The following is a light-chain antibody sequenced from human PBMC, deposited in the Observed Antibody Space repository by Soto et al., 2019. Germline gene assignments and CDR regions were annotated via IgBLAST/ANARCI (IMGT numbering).Light chain of an antibody. J-gene: IGLJ2*01. CDR1: SGHSTYA. CDR2: LNSDGSH. V-gene: IGLV4-69*01. Sequence: QSVLTQSPSASASLGASVKLTCTLSSGHSTYAIAWHQQQPEKGPRYLMKLNSDGSHSKGDGIPDRFSGSSSGAERYLTISSLQSEDEADYYCQTWGTGIQVIFGGGTKPTVL. CDR3: QTWGTGIQVI.